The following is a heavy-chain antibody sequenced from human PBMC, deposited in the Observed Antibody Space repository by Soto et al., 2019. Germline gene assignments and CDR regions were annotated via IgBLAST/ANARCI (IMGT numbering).Heavy chain of an antibody. CDR3: RKPWLSKKNWLAP. CDR1: GFSFTTYG. Sequence: PGGSLRLSCAASGFSFTTYGMSWVRQAPGKGLEWVSDISSTGLYTYLADSVKGRFTISRDNSKNTLYLQMNSLRVDDTAVYFFRKPWLSKKNWLAPWGKGPLVPSPQ. V-gene: IGHV3-23*01. J-gene: IGHJ5*02. CDR2: ISSTGLYT. D-gene: IGHD3-22*01.